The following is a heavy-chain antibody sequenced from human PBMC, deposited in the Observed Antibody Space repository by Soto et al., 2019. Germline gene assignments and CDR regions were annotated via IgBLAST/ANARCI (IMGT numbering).Heavy chain of an antibody. V-gene: IGHV1-2*04. D-gene: IGHD6-13*01. CDR3: ARNRLVTPLAAAGDYYYYYGMDV. J-gene: IGHJ6*02. CDR2: INPNSGGT. Sequence: ASVKVSCKASGYTFTGYYMHWVRQAPGQGLEWMGWINPNSGGTNYAQKFQGWVTMTRDTSISTAYMELSRLRSDDTAVYYCARNRLVTPLAAAGDYYYYYGMDVWGQGTTVTVSS. CDR1: GYTFTGYY.